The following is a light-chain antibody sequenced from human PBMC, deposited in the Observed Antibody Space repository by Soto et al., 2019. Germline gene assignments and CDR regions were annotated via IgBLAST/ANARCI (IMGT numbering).Light chain of an antibody. CDR2: SNN. J-gene: IGLJ1*01. CDR1: SSNIGRNT. V-gene: IGLV1-44*01. CDR3: AAWDDSLTDYV. Sequence: QSVLTQAPSASETPGQRVTISCSGGSSNIGRNTVNWYKQLPGTAPKLLIYSNNRRPSGVPDRFSGSKSGTSASLAISGLQSEDEADYYCAAWDDSLTDYVFGTGTKVTVL.